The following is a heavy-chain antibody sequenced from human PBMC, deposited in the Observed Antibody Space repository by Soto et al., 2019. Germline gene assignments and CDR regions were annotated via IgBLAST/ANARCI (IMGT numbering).Heavy chain of an antibody. CDR1: GFTFSGYG. V-gene: IGHV3-30*18. CDR2: ISYDGSNK. CDR3: AKDRSFGVAHNWFDP. Sequence: AGVLLRLSWAAAGFTFSGYGGRRVRQAPGKGLEWVAVISYDGSNKYYADSVKGRFTISRDNSKNTLYLQMNSLRAEDTAVYYCAKDRSFGVAHNWFDPWGQGTLVTVSS. J-gene: IGHJ5*02. D-gene: IGHD3-3*01.